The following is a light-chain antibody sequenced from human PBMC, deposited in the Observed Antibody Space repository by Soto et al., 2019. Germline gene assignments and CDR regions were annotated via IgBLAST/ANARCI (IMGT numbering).Light chain of an antibody. CDR1: QGITNY. Sequence: DIQLTQSPSSLSASVGDIVTITCRASQGITNYLAWYQQNPGKAPKLLIYAASTLQSGVPSRFSGSGSGTDFTLTISSLQPEDFATYFCRQVDSYPITFGQGTRLEIK. V-gene: IGKV1-9*01. CDR2: AAS. CDR3: RQVDSYPIT. J-gene: IGKJ5*01.